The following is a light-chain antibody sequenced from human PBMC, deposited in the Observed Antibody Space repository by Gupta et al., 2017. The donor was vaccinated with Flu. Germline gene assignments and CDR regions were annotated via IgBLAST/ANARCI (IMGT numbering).Light chain of an antibody. CDR3: SSYTSISTFYV. CDR2: DVS. V-gene: IGLV2-14*03. J-gene: IGLJ1*01. CDR1: SSDVGLSDS. Sequence: SALTQPASVSGSLGQSITISCTGSSSDVGLSDSVPFYQQLPGTAPKLLIYDVSSRPSGVSGRFSGSKSGNTASLTISGLQADDETDYYCSSYTSISTFYVFGTGTKVTVL.